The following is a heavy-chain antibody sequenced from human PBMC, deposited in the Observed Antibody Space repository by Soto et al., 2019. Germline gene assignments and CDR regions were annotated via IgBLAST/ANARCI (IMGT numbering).Heavy chain of an antibody. V-gene: IGHV3-21*01. J-gene: IGHJ6*02. Sequence: GGSLRLSCAASGFTFSSYSMNWVRQAPGKGLEWVSSISSSSSYIYYADSVKGRFTISRDNAKNSLYLQMNSLRAEDTAVYYCARESQDYGMDVWGQGTTVTVSS. CDR3: ARESQDYGMDV. CDR2: ISSSSSYI. CDR1: GFTFSSYS.